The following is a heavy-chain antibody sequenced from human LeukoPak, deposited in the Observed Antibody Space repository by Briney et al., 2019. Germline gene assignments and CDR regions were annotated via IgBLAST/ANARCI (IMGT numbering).Heavy chain of an antibody. J-gene: IGHJ4*02. Sequence: PGGSLRLSCAVSGFTFSSYWMSWVRQAPGKGLEWVANIKQDGSEKYYVDSVKGRFTISRDNAKNSLYLQMSSLRVEDTAVYYCASHTGIFGGWGQGTLVTVSS. CDR1: GFTFSSYW. CDR3: ASHTGIFGG. D-gene: IGHD3-3*01. CDR2: IKQDGSEK. V-gene: IGHV3-7*01.